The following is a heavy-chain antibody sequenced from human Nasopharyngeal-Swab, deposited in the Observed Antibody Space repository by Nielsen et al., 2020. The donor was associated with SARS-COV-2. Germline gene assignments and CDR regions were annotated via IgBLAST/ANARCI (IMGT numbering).Heavy chain of an antibody. D-gene: IGHD1-26*01. CDR3: ARQYTGSYWDS. Sequence: GESLKISCAASGFTFSSYWMHWVRRTPGKGLVWVSRIKSDGTITTYADSVKGRFTISRDNAESTLYLQMNSLRAEDTAVYYCARQYTGSYWDSWGRGTLVTVSS. J-gene: IGHJ2*01. CDR1: GFTFSSYW. CDR2: IKSDGTIT. V-gene: IGHV3-74*01.